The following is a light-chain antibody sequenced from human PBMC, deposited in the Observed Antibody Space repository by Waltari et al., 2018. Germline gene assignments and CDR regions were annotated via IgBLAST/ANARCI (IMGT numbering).Light chain of an antibody. CDR2: LNN. J-gene: IGLJ2*01. CDR3: QSYDSSLSGPVV. V-gene: IGLV1-40*01. Sequence: QSVLTQPPSVSGAPGQTVTISCTGSRSNIGAVYDVHWYQQDPGTAPKLLIFLNNNRPSGVPDRFSGSKTCTSPSLAITGLRAEDEAYYYCQSYDSSLSGPVVFGGGTRLIVL. CDR1: RSNIGAVYD.